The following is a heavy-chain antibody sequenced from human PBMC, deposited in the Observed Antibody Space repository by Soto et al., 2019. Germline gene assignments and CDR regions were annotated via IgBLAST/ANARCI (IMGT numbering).Heavy chain of an antibody. J-gene: IGHJ6*03. CDR3: ARAPHFWSGSYYMDV. Sequence: GESLKISCKGSGYSFVSYWIGWVRQMPGEGLEWMGIIYPGDSNTRYSPSFQGQVTISADKSISTAYLQWTSLKASDTAMYYCARAPHFWSGSYYMDVWGKGTTVTVSS. D-gene: IGHD3-3*02. V-gene: IGHV5-51*01. CDR2: IYPGDSNT. CDR1: GYSFVSYW.